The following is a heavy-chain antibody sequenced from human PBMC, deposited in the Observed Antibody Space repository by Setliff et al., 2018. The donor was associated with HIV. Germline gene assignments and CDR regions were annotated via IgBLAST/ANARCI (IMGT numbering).Heavy chain of an antibody. Sequence: GGSLRLSCAASGFTFNTYAIHWVRQAPGKGLEWVANIKQDGSEKYYVDSVKGRFTISRDNSKNSLYLQMNNLRGEDTALYYCAKDIYGGHFYYFDYWGQGTLVTVSS. CDR1: GFTFNTYA. J-gene: IGHJ4*02. V-gene: IGHV3-7*03. D-gene: IGHD4-17*01. CDR2: IKQDGSEK. CDR3: AKDIYGGHFYYFDY.